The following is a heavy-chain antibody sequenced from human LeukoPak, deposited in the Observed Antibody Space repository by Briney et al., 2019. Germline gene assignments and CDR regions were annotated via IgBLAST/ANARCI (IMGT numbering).Heavy chain of an antibody. D-gene: IGHD4-17*01. CDR1: GFTFSSYG. V-gene: IGHV3-30*18. CDR3: AKGDDYGDYVGWYFDL. Sequence: GGSLRLSCAASGFTFSSYGMHWVRQAPGKGLEWVAVISYDGSNKYYADSVKGRFTISRDNSKNTLYLQMNSLRAEDTAVYYCAKGDDYGDYVGWYFDLWGRGTLVTVSS. J-gene: IGHJ2*01. CDR2: ISYDGSNK.